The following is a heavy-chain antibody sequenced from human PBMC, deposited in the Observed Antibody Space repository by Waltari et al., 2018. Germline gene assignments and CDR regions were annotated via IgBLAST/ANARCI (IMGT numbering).Heavy chain of an antibody. J-gene: IGHJ4*02. CDR3: AREFDGSYTYGLYVSSLGY. CDR1: GFIFDDYG. D-gene: IGHD2-8*01. CDR2: MGCTADSI. Sequence: VQLVESGGGIVRPGGSLRLACAASGFIFDDYGMSWDRQDPGRGVECVSPMGCTADSIVYAEAVKCPFTVSRDLSKKSLYLPMERLRPDDTAIYYCAREFDGSYTYGLYVSSLGYWGQGAQVIVSS. V-gene: IGHV3-20*04.